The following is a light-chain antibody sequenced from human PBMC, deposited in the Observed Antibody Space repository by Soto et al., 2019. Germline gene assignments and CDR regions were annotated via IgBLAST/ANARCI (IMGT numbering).Light chain of an antibody. CDR1: QVTSRY. J-gene: IGKJ5*01. V-gene: IGKV3-20*01. CDR2: GAS. Sequence: ENVLTQSPGTLSLSPGERATLSCRASQVTSRYVSWYQQRPGQAPRLLIYGASRRATGIPDRFSGSGSGTGFTLAISRLEPEDFAVYYCQQYRTSPISFGRGTRLDIK. CDR3: QQYRTSPIS.